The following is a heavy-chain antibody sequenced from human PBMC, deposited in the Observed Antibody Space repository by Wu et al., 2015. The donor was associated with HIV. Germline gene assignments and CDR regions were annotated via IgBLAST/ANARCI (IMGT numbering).Heavy chain of an antibody. V-gene: IGHV1-8*01. CDR2: MNPNTGHT. J-gene: IGHJ4*02. CDR3: ARDRTSTSYYESRTYRASLDFDY. D-gene: IGHD2/OR15-2a*01. CDR1: GYTFTSYD. Sequence: QAQLVQSGTEMKKPRASVKVSCKASGYTFTSYDIFWVRQATGQGLQWMGWMNPNTGHTGYAQKFHGRITLTRNTSINTAYMELSSLRFEDTAVYYCARDRTSTSYYESRTYRASLDFDYWGQGTLVTVSS.